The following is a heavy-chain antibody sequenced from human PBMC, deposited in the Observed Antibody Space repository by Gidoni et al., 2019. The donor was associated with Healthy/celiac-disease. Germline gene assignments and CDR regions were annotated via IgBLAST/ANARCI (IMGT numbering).Heavy chain of an antibody. V-gene: IGHV6-1*01. J-gene: IGHJ6*03. CDR1: GDSVSSNSAA. Sequence: QVQLQQSGPGLVKPSQTLSLTCAISGDSVSSNSAAWNWIRQSPSRGLEWLGRTYYRSKWYNDYAVSVKSRITINPDTSKNQFSLQLNSVTPEDTAVYYCARYLVGVAAAGTPYYYYMDVWGKGTTVTVSS. CDR2: TYYRSKWYN. D-gene: IGHD6-13*01. CDR3: ARYLVGVAAAGTPYYYYMDV.